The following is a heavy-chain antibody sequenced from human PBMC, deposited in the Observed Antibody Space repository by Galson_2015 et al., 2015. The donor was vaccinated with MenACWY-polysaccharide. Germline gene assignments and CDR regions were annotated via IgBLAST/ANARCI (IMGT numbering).Heavy chain of an antibody. J-gene: IGHJ4*02. CDR1: GFTFSSYA. D-gene: IGHD3-22*01. CDR3: AKDQDSYYDSSGYGASFDY. Sequence: SLRLSCAASGFTFSSYAMSWVRQAPGKGLEWVSAISSSGGSTFYAGSVKGRFAISRDNSKNTLYLQMNGLRAEDTAVYYCAKDQDSYYDSSGYGASFDYWGQGTLVTVSS. V-gene: IGHV3-23*01. CDR2: ISSSGGST.